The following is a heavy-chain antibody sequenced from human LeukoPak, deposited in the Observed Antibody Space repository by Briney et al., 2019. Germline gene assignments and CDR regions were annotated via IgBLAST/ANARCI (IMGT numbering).Heavy chain of an antibody. J-gene: IGHJ5*02. D-gene: IGHD6-19*01. CDR1: GYTFTSYG. CDR3: ARAQHSSGWYGDWFDP. CDR2: ISAYNGNT. V-gene: IGHV1-18*01. Sequence: ASVKVSCKASGYTFTSYGISWVRQAPGQGLEWMGWISAYNGNTNYAQKLQGRVTMTTDTSTSTAYMELRSLRSDDTAVYYCARAQHSSGWYGDWFDPWGQGTLVTVSS.